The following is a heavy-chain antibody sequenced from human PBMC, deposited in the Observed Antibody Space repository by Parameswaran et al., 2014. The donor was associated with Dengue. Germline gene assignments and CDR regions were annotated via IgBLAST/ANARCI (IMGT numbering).Heavy chain of an antibody. V-gene: IGHV3-21*01. CDR3: ARGTLSIAADYYYYYGMDV. CDR2: ISSSSSYI. D-gene: IGHD6-13*01. Sequence: VRQMPGKGLEWVSSISSSSSYIYYADSVKGRFTISRDNAKNSLYLQMNSLRAEDTAVYYCARGTLSIAADYYYYYGMDVWAKGPRSPSP. J-gene: IGHJ6*02.